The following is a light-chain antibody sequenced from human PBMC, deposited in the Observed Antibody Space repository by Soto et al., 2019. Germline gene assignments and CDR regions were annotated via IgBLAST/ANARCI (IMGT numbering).Light chain of an antibody. V-gene: IGKV1-12*01. CDR1: QDISRW. CDR3: QQANNFPPT. CDR2: AAA. J-gene: IGKJ1*01. Sequence: DVQMTQSPSSVSASVGDRVTITCRASQDISRWLAWYQQRPGKAPKVLIYAAASLQSGVPSRFSGSGSGTEFTLTISSLQPEDFATYYCQQANNFPPTFGQGTKVDIK.